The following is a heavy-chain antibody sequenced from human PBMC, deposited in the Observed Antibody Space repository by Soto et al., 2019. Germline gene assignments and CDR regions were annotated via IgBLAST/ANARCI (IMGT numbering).Heavy chain of an antibody. V-gene: IGHV5-51*01. CDR2: IYPGDSDT. CDR3: ARIVGATPESFDY. D-gene: IGHD1-26*01. CDR1: GYSFTSYW. Sequence: HGESLKISCKGSGYSFTSYWIGWVRQMPGKGLEWMGIIYPGDSDTKYSPSFQGQVTISADKSISTAYLQWSSLKASDSAMYYCARIVGATPESFDYWXQGTLVTVSS. J-gene: IGHJ4*02.